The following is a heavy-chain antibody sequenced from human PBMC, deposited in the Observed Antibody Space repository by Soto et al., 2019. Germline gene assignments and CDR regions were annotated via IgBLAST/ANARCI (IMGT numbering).Heavy chain of an antibody. CDR3: AREYSSAWKTVDY. CDR2: ISDIGGTT. D-gene: IGHD6-19*01. J-gene: IGHJ4*02. CDR1: GFTFNSYA. Sequence: EVQLLESGGGLVQPGRSLRLSCAASGFTFNSYAVSWVRQAPGKGLEWVSAISDIGGTTYYADSVKGRFTISGDNSKNTLYLQMNSLRAEDTAVYYCAREYSSAWKTVDYWGQGTLVTVSS. V-gene: IGHV3-23*01.